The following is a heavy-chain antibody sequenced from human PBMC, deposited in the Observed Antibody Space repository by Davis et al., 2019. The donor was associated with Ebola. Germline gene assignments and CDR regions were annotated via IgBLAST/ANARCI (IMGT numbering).Heavy chain of an antibody. D-gene: IGHD5-24*01. CDR1: GGSISSYY. CDR3: VRGSDAYKTGY. V-gene: IGHV4-59*01. CDR2: IYYSGST. Sequence: MPGGSLRLSCTVSGGSISSYYWSWIRQPPGKGLEWIGYIYYSGSTNYNPSLKSRVTISVDTSKNQFSLKLSSVTAAETAFYYCVRGSDAYKTGYWGQGTLVTVSS. J-gene: IGHJ4*02.